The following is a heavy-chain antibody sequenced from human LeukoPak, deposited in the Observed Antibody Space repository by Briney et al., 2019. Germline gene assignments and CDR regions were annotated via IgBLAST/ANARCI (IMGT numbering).Heavy chain of an antibody. D-gene: IGHD2-21*02. Sequence: PGGSLRLSCAASGFTFSSYAMSWVRQAPGKGLEWVSTITGNGVTTYYADSVKGRFTVSRDNAKNSLYLQMNSLRAEDTAVYYCAGERNCGGDCYQGSWFDPWGQGTLVTVSS. J-gene: IGHJ5*02. CDR3: AGERNCGGDCYQGSWFDP. CDR2: ITGNGVTT. V-gene: IGHV3-23*01. CDR1: GFTFSSYA.